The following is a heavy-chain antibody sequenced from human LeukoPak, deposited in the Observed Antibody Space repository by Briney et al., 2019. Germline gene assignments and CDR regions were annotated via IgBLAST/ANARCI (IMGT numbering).Heavy chain of an antibody. V-gene: IGHV3-30*02. CDR1: GFTFSSYG. CDR3: ARGRQRGSYYFDY. Sequence: TGGSLRLSCAASGFTFSSYGMHWVRPAPGQGLEWVAFIRYDGSNKYYADSVKGRFTISRDDAKNSLYLQMNSLRAEDTAVYYCARGRQRGSYYFDYWGQGTLVTVSS. CDR2: IRYDGSNK. D-gene: IGHD1-26*01. J-gene: IGHJ4*02.